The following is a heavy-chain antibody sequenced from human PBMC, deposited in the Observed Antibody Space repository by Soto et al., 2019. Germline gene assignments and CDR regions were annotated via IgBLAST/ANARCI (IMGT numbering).Heavy chain of an antibody. V-gene: IGHV1-69*08. CDR3: ARRRYCGYDCYHKHYYGMDV. J-gene: IGHJ6*02. D-gene: IGHD2-21*02. Sequence: QVQLVQSGAEVKKPGSSVKVSCKASGGTFRSYTVNWVRQAPGRGLEWLGRLIPVLGTTDYAQKFKGRVTITADKSTNIVYMELSSLRSEDRAVYYCARRRYCGYDCYHKHYYGMDVWGQGTTVTVAS. CDR2: LIPVLGTT. CDR1: GGTFRSYT.